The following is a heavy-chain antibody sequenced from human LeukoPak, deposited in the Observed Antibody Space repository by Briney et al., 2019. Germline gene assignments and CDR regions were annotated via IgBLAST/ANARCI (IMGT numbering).Heavy chain of an antibody. Sequence: SGTLSLTCTVSGGSISSYYWSWIRQPAGKGLEWIGRIYTSGSTNYNPSLKSRVTMSVDTSKNQFSLKLSSVTAADTAVYYCARDRSVYSSGWYGGYFDLWGRGTLVTVSS. CDR1: GGSISSYY. CDR2: IYTSGST. D-gene: IGHD6-19*01. V-gene: IGHV4-4*07. J-gene: IGHJ2*01. CDR3: ARDRSVYSSGWYGGYFDL.